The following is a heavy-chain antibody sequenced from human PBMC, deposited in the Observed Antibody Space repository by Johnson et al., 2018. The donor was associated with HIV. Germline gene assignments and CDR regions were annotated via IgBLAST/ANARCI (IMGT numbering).Heavy chain of an antibody. CDR1: GFTVSSNY. Sequence: VQLVESGGGLIQPEGSLRLSCAASGFTVSSNYMSWVRQAPGKGLEWVSVIYSGGSTYYADSVKGRFTISRDNSKNTLYLQMNSLRAEDTAVYYCARVIKEGGTRWAFDIWGQGTMVTVSS. D-gene: IGHD2-15*01. V-gene: IGHV3-53*01. CDR3: ARVIKEGGTRWAFDI. J-gene: IGHJ3*02. CDR2: IYSGGST.